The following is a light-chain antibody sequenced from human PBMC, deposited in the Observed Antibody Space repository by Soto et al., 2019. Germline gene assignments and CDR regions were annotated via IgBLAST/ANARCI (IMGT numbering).Light chain of an antibody. Sequence: DIQMTQSPSTLSASVGDRVTITCRASQNINSWLAWYQQKPGKTPKLLIYDASSLQSGVPSRFSGSGSGTEFTLTISSLQPDDFATYYCQQYNSYPRTFGRGTKVEIK. CDR1: QNINSW. CDR2: DAS. V-gene: IGKV1-5*01. J-gene: IGKJ1*01. CDR3: QQYNSYPRT.